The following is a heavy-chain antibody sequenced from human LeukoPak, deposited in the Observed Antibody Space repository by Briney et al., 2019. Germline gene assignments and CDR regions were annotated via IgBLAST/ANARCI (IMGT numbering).Heavy chain of an antibody. V-gene: IGHV4-59*08. CDR3: ARLGDCGGDCYTSSFDY. J-gene: IGHJ4*02. Sequence: SETLSLTCTVSGGSISSYYWSWIRQPAGKGLEWIGYIYYSGSTNYNPSLKSRVTISVDTSKNQFSLKLSSVTAADTAVYYCARLGDCGGDCYTSSFDYWGQGTLVTVSS. CDR1: GGSISSYY. D-gene: IGHD2-21*02. CDR2: IYYSGST.